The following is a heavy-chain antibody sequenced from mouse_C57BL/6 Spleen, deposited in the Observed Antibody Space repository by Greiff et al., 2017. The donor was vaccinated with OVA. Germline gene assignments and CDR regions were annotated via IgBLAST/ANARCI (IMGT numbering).Heavy chain of an antibody. J-gene: IGHJ1*03. D-gene: IGHD2-1*01. CDR3: TREGYGNYPNWYFDV. CDR1: GFTFSSYA. V-gene: IGHV5-9-1*02. Sequence: EVKVEESGEGLVKPGGSLKLSCAASGFTFSSYAMSWVRQTPEKRLEWVAYISSGGDYIYYADTVKGRFTISRDNARNTLYLQMSSLKSEDTAMYYCTREGYGNYPNWYFDVWGTGTTVTVSS. CDR2: ISSGGDYI.